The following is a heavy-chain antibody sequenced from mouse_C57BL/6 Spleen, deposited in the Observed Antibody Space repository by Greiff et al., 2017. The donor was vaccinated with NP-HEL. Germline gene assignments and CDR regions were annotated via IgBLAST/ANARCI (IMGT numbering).Heavy chain of an antibody. CDR1: GYTFTSYG. D-gene: IGHD2-3*01. V-gene: IGHV1-58*01. Sequence: EVQLQQSGAELVRPGSSVKMSCKTSGYTFTSYGINWVKQRPGQGLEWIGYIYTGNGYTEYHEKFKGKATLTTDTSSSQASVQLSSLTSADSAIYFCARGGFYYGYSWFAYWGQGTLVTVSS. CDR3: ARGGFYYGYSWFAY. CDR2: IYTGNGYT. J-gene: IGHJ3*01.